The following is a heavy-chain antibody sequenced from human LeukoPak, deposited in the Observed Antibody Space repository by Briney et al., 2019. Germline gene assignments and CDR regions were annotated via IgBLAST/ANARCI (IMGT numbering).Heavy chain of an antibody. CDR1: GFTFSTYS. D-gene: IGHD5-12*01. CDR2: IKTDGRST. J-gene: IGHJ4*02. V-gene: IGHV3-74*01. Sequence: GGSLRLSCTASGFTFSTYSMNWVRHAPGKGLVWVSHIKTDGRSTTYADSVKGRFTISRDNAKNTLYLQMNSLRAEDTAVYYCARDRGYTQDYWGQGTLVTVSS. CDR3: ARDRGYTQDY.